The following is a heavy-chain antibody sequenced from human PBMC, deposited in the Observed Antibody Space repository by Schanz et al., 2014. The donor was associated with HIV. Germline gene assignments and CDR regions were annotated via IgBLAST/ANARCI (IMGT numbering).Heavy chain of an antibody. CDR2: ISYDGRNK. J-gene: IGHJ4*02. CDR1: GFTFSNYA. V-gene: IGHV3-30*18. CDR3: AKPEYDSRGNSQSHFDS. D-gene: IGHD3-22*01. Sequence: VQLLESGGGLVRPGGSLRLSCAASGFTFSNYAMSWVRQAPGKGLEWVAVISYDGRNKYYADSVKGRFTISRDNSKNTLYLQMTTLRTEDTAVYYCAKPEYDSRGNSQSHFDSWGQGTLVTVSS.